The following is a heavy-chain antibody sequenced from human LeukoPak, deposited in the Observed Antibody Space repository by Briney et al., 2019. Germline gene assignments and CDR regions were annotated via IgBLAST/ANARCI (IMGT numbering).Heavy chain of an antibody. CDR1: GFTFDDYG. Sequence: GGSLRLSCAASGFTFDDYGMSWVRQAPGKGLEWVSGISGSGGATYYADSVKGRFTISRDDPHNTLYLQMNSLRAEDTAVYFCARGGVDYYGSGTYYLMYYFDYWGQGALVTVSS. D-gene: IGHD3-10*01. V-gene: IGHV3-23*01. CDR3: ARGGVDYYGSGTYYLMYYFDY. CDR2: ISGSGGAT. J-gene: IGHJ4*02.